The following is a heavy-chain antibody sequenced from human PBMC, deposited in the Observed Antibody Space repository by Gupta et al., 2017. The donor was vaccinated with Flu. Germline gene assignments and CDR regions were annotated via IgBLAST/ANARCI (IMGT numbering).Heavy chain of an antibody. Sequence: IRWVRQAPGQRLEWMGWINTDNGNTKYSQKFQGRVTITRDTSASTVYLELSSLRSEDTALYYCARRLSSSSWDDVFDVWGQGTMVIVSS. CDR2: INTDNGNT. J-gene: IGHJ3*01. CDR3: ARRLSSSSWDDVFDV. V-gene: IGHV1-3*04. D-gene: IGHD2-2*01.